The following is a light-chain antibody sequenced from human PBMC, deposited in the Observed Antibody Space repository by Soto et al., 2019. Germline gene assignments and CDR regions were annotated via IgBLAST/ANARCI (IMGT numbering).Light chain of an antibody. CDR3: SSYTSSSTSV. CDR1: SSDVGGYSY. J-gene: IGLJ3*02. CDR2: DVS. Sequence: QSALTQPASVSESRGQSITISCTGTSSDVGGYSYVSWYQQYPGKAPKLMIYDVSHRPSGVSSRFSGSKSGNTASLIISGLQAEDEADYYCSSYTSSSTSVFGGGTKLTVL. V-gene: IGLV2-14*03.